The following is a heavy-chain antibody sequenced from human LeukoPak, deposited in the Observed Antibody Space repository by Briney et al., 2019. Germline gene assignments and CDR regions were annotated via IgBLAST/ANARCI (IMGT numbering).Heavy chain of an antibody. CDR2: MNPNSGNT. V-gene: IGHV1-8*01. Sequence: ASVKVSCKASGYTFTSYDINWVRQATGQGLEWMGWMNPNSGNTGYAQKFQGRVTITTDESTSTAYMELSSLRSEDTAVYYCAISTVTTVYYYYYYMDVWGKGTTVTVSS. CDR1: GYTFTSYD. D-gene: IGHD4-17*01. CDR3: AISTVTTVYYYYYYMDV. J-gene: IGHJ6*03.